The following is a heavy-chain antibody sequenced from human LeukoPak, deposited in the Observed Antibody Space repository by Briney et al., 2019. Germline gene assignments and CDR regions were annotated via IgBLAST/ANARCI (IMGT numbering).Heavy chain of an antibody. D-gene: IGHD6-19*01. CDR1: GFTFSNYN. CDR2: ISSSSSSI. Sequence: GGSLRLSCAASGFTFSNYNMHWVRQAPGKGLEWVSYISSSSSSIHYADSVKGRFTISRDNAKNSLYLQMNSLRAEDTAVYYCARGAVAYYYFDNWGQGTLVTVSS. CDR3: ARGAVAYYYFDN. V-gene: IGHV3-48*01. J-gene: IGHJ4*02.